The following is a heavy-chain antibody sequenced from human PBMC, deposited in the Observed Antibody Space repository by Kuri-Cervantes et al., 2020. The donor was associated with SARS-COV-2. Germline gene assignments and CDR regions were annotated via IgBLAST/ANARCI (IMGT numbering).Heavy chain of an antibody. Sequence: SQTLSLTCAVYGGSFSGYYWSWIRQPPGKGLEWIGEINHSGSTNYNPSLKSRVTISVDTSKNHFSLKLTSVTAADTAVYYCARLWPYYGDYLTIDYWGQGALVTVSS. J-gene: IGHJ4*02. D-gene: IGHD4-17*01. CDR1: GGSFSGYY. CDR2: INHSGST. CDR3: ARLWPYYGDYLTIDY. V-gene: IGHV4-34*01.